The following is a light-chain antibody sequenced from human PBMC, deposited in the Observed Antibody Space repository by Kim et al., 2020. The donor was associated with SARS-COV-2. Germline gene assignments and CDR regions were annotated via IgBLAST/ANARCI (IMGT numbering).Light chain of an antibody. CDR2: GQD. V-gene: IGLV3-19*01. CDR1: SLRTYS. CDR3: HSRDSSGGV. J-gene: IGLJ3*02. Sequence: SVALGQTVRITCQGDSLRTYSASWYQQRPGQAPVLVIYGQDSRPSGIPDRFSGSTSGNTASLTLTGAQAEDEADYYCHSRDSSGGVFGGGTQLTVL.